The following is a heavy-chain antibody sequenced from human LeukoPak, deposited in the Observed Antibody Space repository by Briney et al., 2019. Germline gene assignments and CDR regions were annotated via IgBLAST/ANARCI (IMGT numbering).Heavy chain of an antibody. Sequence: SETLSLTCTVSGGSISSSRYYWGWIRQPPGKGLEWIVNIYYSGSTYCNPSLKSRVTISLDTSKNQFSLKLSSVTAADTAVYYCARRDIAARLNWFDPWGQGTLVTVSS. D-gene: IGHD6-6*01. CDR2: IYYSGST. J-gene: IGHJ5*02. CDR3: ARRDIAARLNWFDP. CDR1: GGSISSSRYY. V-gene: IGHV4-39*01.